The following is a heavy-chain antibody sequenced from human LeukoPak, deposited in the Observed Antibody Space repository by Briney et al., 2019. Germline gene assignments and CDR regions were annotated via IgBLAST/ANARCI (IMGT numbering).Heavy chain of an antibody. CDR1: GGSINRYY. CDR2: IYTSGST. CDR3: ARTTGARYCSSTSCYLHHWFEP. D-gene: IGHD2-2*01. J-gene: IGHJ5*02. Sequence: SETLSLTCTVSGGSINRYYWSWIRQPAGKGLEWIGRIYTSGSTNYNPSLKSRVTISVDTSKNQFSLKLSSVTAADTAVYYCARTTGARYCSSTSCYLHHWFEPWGQGTLVPVSS. V-gene: IGHV4-4*07.